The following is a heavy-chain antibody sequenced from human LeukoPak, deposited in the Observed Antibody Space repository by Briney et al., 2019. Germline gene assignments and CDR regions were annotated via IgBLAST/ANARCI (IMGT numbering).Heavy chain of an antibody. CDR2: ISGSGGST. CDR3: AKSTGSIQSYYYYYMDV. Sequence: GGSLRLSCAASGFTFSSYGMSWVRQAPGKGLEWVSAISGSGGSTYYADSVKGRFTISRDNSKNTLYLQMNSLRAEDTAVYYCAKSTGSIQSYYYYYMDVWGKGTTVTVSS. V-gene: IGHV3-23*01. D-gene: IGHD2-8*02. CDR1: GFTFSSYG. J-gene: IGHJ6*03.